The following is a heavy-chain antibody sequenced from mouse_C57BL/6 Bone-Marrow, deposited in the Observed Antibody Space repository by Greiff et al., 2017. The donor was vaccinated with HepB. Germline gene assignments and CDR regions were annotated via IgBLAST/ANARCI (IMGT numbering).Heavy chain of an antibody. Sequence: DVMLVESGGDLVKPGGSLKLSCAASGFTFSSYGMSWVRQTPDKRLEWVATISSGGSYTYYPDSVKGRFTISRDNAKNTLYLQMSSLKSEDTAMYYCARLANWGFDYWGQGTTLTVSS. V-gene: IGHV5-6*02. CDR3: ARLANWGFDY. CDR2: ISSGGSYT. CDR1: GFTFSSYG. J-gene: IGHJ2*01. D-gene: IGHD4-1*01.